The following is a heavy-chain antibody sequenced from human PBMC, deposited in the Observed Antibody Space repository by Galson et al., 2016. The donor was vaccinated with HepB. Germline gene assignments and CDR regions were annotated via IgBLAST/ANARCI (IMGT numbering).Heavy chain of an antibody. Sequence: PALVKPTQTLTLTCTFSGFSLSSSGASVGWIRQPPGKALEWLALIFWNDDKRYSPSLNRRLTITKDTSKNQVVLSMTNVDPVDTATYYCAHTYSGDYEFDFWGQGTLVTVSS. D-gene: IGHD4-17*01. CDR3: AHTYSGDYEFDF. J-gene: IGHJ4*02. V-gene: IGHV2-5*01. CDR2: IFWNDDK. CDR1: GFSLSSSGAS.